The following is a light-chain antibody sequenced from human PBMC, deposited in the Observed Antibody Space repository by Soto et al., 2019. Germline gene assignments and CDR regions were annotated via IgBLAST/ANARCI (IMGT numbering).Light chain of an antibody. Sequence: EIVLTQSPGTLSLSPGERATLSCRASQSVSNNYLAWYQQKPGQAPRLLIYGACNRATGIPDRFSGSGSGTDFTLTISRLEPEDFAVYYCEQYCSSGTFGQGTKVEIK. CDR1: QSVSNNY. J-gene: IGKJ1*01. V-gene: IGKV3-20*01. CDR3: EQYCSSGT. CDR2: GAC.